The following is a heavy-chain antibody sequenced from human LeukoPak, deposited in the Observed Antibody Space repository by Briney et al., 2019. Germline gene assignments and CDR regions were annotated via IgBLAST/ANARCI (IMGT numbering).Heavy chain of an antibody. J-gene: IGHJ4*02. Sequence: GGSLRLSCAASGFTFDDYAMHWVRQAPGKGLQWVSLINGDIGTTYYADSVKGRFTISRDNSKNSLYLQMNSLRTEDTALYYCAKGEDYGDFSYWGQGTLVTVSS. V-gene: IGHV3-43*02. CDR1: GFTFDDYA. CDR3: AKGEDYGDFSY. CDR2: INGDIGTT. D-gene: IGHD4-17*01.